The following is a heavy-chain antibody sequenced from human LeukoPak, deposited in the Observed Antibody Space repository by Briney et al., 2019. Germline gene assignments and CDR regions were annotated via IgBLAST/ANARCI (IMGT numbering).Heavy chain of an antibody. Sequence: PSETLSLTCTVSGGSISSYYWSWIRQPPGKGLEWIGYIYYSGSTNYNPSLKSRVTISVDTSKNQFSLKLSSVTAADTAVYYCARDGPVSGSSPYYYYYYMDVWGKGTTVTVSS. J-gene: IGHJ6*03. CDR2: IYYSGST. CDR1: GGSISSYY. CDR3: ARDGPVSGSSPYYYYYYMDV. V-gene: IGHV4-59*01. D-gene: IGHD1-26*01.